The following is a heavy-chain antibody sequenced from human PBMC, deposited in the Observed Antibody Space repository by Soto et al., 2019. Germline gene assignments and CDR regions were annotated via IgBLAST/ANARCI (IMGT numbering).Heavy chain of an antibody. CDR2: ISSSSSYI. V-gene: IGHV3-21*01. Sequence: GGSLRLSCAASGFTFSSYSMNWVRQAPGKGLEWVSSISSSSSYIYYADSVKGRFTISRDNAKNSLYLQMNSLRAEDTAVYYCARGGSGYSYGSILDYWGQGTLVTVSS. D-gene: IGHD5-18*01. J-gene: IGHJ4*02. CDR1: GFTFSSYS. CDR3: ARGGSGYSYGSILDY.